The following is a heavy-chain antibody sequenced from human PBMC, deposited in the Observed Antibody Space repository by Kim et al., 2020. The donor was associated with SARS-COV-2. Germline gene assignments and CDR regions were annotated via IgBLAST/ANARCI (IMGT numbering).Heavy chain of an antibody. CDR3: ARGLRYSSYWYFDL. J-gene: IGHJ2*01. D-gene: IGHD4-4*01. V-gene: IGHV4-59*09. Sequence: NPSLKSLVPRSVDTSKNQCSLKLSSVTAADTAVYYCARGLRYSSYWYFDLWGRGTLVTVSS.